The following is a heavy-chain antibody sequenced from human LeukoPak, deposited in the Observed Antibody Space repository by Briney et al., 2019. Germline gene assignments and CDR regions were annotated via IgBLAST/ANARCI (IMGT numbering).Heavy chain of an antibody. D-gene: IGHD3-9*01. CDR2: INRDGRST. Sequence: GGSLRLSCAASGXTFSSDWVHWVRQAPGKGLVLVSRINRDGRSTTYADSVKGRFTISRDNAKNTLYLQMNSLRAEDTAVYYCARHPYDILTGPSFDYWGQGTLVTVSS. CDR3: ARHPYDILTGPSFDY. V-gene: IGHV3-74*01. CDR1: GXTFSSDW. J-gene: IGHJ4*02.